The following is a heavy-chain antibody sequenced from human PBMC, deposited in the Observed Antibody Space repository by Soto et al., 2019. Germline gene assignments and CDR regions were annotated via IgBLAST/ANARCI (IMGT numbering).Heavy chain of an antibody. D-gene: IGHD3-16*01. CDR3: ARVIYDYIWGVMDV. CDR1: GYTFTSYD. Sequence: QVPLVQSGAEVKKPGASVKVSCKASGYTFTSYDINWVRQATGQGLEWMGWMNPNSGNTGYAQKFQGRVTMTRNTSISTAYMELSSLRSEDTAVYYCARVIYDYIWGVMDVWGKGTTVTVSS. CDR2: MNPNSGNT. J-gene: IGHJ6*03. V-gene: IGHV1-8*01.